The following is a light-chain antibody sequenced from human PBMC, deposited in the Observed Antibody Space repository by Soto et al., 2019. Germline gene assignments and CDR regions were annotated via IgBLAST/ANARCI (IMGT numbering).Light chain of an antibody. CDR3: QQYHYWPPLT. Sequence: EIVMTQSPATLSVSPGERATLSCRASQNIFTNLAWYQQKPGQAPRILIHGSSYRATGIPARFSGSGAGTEFTLTISSLQSEDFGTYYCQQYHYWPPLTFGGGTKVEVK. V-gene: IGKV3-15*01. CDR2: GSS. CDR1: QNIFTN. J-gene: IGKJ4*01.